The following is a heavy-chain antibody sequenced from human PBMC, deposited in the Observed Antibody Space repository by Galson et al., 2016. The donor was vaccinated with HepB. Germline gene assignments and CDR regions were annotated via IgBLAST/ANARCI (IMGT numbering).Heavy chain of an antibody. J-gene: IGHJ1*01. Sequence: SVKVSCKASGDTFSSYTITWVRQAPGQGLEWMGRIVPIVGVVDYAQRFQGRITITADKSTNTAYVELSSLTSEDTALYYCARDSPITISGVVPLHHWGQGTLVTVSS. D-gene: IGHD3-3*01. CDR3: ARDSPITISGVVPLHH. CDR2: IVPIVGVV. CDR1: GDTFSSYT. V-gene: IGHV1-69*04.